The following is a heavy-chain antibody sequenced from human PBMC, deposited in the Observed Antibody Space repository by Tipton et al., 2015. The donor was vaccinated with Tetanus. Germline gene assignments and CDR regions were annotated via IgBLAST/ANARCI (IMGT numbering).Heavy chain of an antibody. CDR2: VHYTGKD. V-gene: IGHV4-59*13. J-gene: IGHJ3*02. D-gene: IGHD1/OR15-1a*01. Sequence: TLSLTCIVSGGSISTYYWSWIRQRPGRGLEWVGYVHYTGKDNYNPSLRSRVTLSVDMSKNQFSLQMSSVTAADTAVYYCARIGWPENNKPGFDIWGQGTMVTVSS. CDR3: ARIGWPENNKPGFDI. CDR1: GGSISTYY.